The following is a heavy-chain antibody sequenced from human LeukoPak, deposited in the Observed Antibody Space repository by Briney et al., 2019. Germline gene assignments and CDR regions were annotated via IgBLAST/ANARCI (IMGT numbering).Heavy chain of an antibody. V-gene: IGHV3-21*01. CDR2: ISSSSIYI. Sequence: GGSLRLSCAASGFTFSNAWMSWVRQAPGKGLEWVSSISSSSIYIYYADSVKGRFTISRDNAKKSLYLQMNSLRAEDTAVYYCARAYSERYGLGYYYMDVWGKGTTVTISS. J-gene: IGHJ6*03. D-gene: IGHD1-26*01. CDR1: GFTFSNAW. CDR3: ARAYSERYGLGYYYMDV.